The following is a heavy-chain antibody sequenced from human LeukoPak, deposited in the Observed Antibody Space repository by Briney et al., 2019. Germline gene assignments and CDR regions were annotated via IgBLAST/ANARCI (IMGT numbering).Heavy chain of an antibody. CDR1: GFTFSSYW. Sequence: GGSLRLSCAASGFTFSSYWMHWVRQAPGKGLEWVSGINWNGGSTGYADSVKGRFTISRDNAKNSLYLQMNSLRAEDTALYYCARVTVRGVAGSGDYWGQGTLVTVSS. D-gene: IGHD3-10*01. CDR2: INWNGGST. CDR3: ARVTVRGVAGSGDY. J-gene: IGHJ4*02. V-gene: IGHV3-20*04.